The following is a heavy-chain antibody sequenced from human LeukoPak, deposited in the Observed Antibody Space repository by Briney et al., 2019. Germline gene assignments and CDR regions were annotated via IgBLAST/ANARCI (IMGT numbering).Heavy chain of an antibody. CDR1: GDSINSGDYQ. CDR2: IYDTGNT. Sequence: SETLSLTCTVSGDSINSGDYQWSWIRQPPGKGLEWIGYIYDTGNTYYNPSLRSRVTISVDTSKNQFSLKLSSVTAADTAVYYCARFWGGYLNWFDPWGQGTLVTVSS. V-gene: IGHV4-30-4*01. J-gene: IGHJ5*02. CDR3: ARFWGGYLNWFDP. D-gene: IGHD3-3*01.